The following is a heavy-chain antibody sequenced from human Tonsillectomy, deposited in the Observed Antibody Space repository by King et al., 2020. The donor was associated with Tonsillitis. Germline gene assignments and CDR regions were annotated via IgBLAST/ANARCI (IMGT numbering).Heavy chain of an antibody. V-gene: IGHV4-61*02. CDR1: GGSISSTSYY. Sequence: QLQESGPGLVKPSQTLSLTCTFSGGSISSTSYYWRWIRQPAGKGLEWIGRIYTSGDTNYSPSLKSRVTMSLDTSKNQFSLRLSSVTAADTAVYYCARDTYSSRWTVRHFDLWGRGTLVTVSS. CDR2: IYTSGDT. D-gene: IGHD6-13*01. CDR3: ARDTYSSRWTVRHFDL. J-gene: IGHJ2*01.